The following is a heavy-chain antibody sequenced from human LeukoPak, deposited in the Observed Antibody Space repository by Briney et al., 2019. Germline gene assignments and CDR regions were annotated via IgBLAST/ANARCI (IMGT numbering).Heavy chain of an antibody. Sequence: GASVKVTCKAYGYTFTGYYMHWVRQAPGQGLEWMGWINPNSGGTNYAQKFQGRVTMTRDTSISTAYMDLSSLRSEDTGVYYCERGLGIAAAGTVHCWGQGTLVTVSS. CDR2: INPNSGGT. CDR1: GYTFTGYY. D-gene: IGHD6-13*01. CDR3: ERGLGIAAAGTVHC. V-gene: IGHV1-2*02. J-gene: IGHJ4*02.